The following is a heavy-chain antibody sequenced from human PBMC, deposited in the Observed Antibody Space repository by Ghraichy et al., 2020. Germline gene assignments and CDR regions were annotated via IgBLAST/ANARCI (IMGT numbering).Heavy chain of an antibody. CDR2: SSSSTNYI. Sequence: GGSLRLSCAASGFTFSSYSMSWVRQAPGKGLEWVSSSSSSTNYIYYADSFKGRFTISRDNAKNSLYLQMNSLRAEDTAVYYCARVRIAGAGAGYWYFDLWGRVTLVTVSS. D-gene: IGHD6-13*01. CDR1: GFTFSSYS. CDR3: ARVRIAGAGAGYWYFDL. J-gene: IGHJ2*01. V-gene: IGHV3-21*01.